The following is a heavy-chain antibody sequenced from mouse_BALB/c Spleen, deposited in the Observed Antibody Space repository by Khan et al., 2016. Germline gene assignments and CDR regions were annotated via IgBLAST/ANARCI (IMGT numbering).Heavy chain of an antibody. CDR3: TRSGEDWDDFDY. J-gene: IGHJ2*02. Sequence: EVELVESGGGLVQPGGSRKLSCAASGFTFSSFAMHWVRQAPEKGLAWIAYISSASSFIFYADTMKGRFTISRDNPKNTPFLQMTSLRSEDLAMYYCTRSGEDWDDFDYWGQGASLPVSS. CDR1: GFTFSSFA. V-gene: IGHV5-17*02. CDR2: ISSASSFI. D-gene: IGHD4-1*01.